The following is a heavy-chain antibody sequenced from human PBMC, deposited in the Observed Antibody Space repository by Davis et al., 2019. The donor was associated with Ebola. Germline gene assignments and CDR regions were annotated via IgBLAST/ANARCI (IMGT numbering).Heavy chain of an antibody. CDR3: ARARTTGTRYYYYYGMDV. CDR1: GYTFTSYY. Sequence: AASVKVSCKASGYTFTSYYMHWVRQAPGQGLEWMGIINPSGGSTSYAQKFQGRVTMTRDTSTSTAYMELRSLRSDDTAVYYCARARTTGTRYYYYYGMDVWGQGTTVTVSS. V-gene: IGHV1-46*01. D-gene: IGHD1-1*01. J-gene: IGHJ6*02. CDR2: INPSGGST.